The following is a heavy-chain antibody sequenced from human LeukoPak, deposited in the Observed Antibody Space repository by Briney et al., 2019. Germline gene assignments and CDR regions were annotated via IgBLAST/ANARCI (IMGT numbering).Heavy chain of an antibody. D-gene: IGHD1-26*01. CDR3: ARDRTTGADGEYFDY. CDR2: ISAYNGDA. CDR1: GYTFTNYG. V-gene: IGHV1-18*01. Sequence: ASVKVSCKASGYTFTNYGISWVRQAPGQGLEWMGWISAYNGDAHSAQKFQGRVTMATDTSTSTAYMELRSLRSDDTAVYYCARDRTTGADGEYFDYWGQGTLVTVSS. J-gene: IGHJ4*02.